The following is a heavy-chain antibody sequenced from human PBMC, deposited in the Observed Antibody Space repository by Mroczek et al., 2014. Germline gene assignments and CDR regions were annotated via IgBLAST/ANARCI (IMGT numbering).Heavy chain of an antibody. CDR3: AKDESSSLKSKIRLGELFQYYYYGMDV. Sequence: VQLVQSGGRRGPAWRSLRLSCAASGFTFSSYGMHWVRQAPGKGLEWVAVISYDGSNKYYADSVKGRFTISRDNSKNTLYLQMNSLRAEDTAVYYCAKDESSSLKSKIRLGELFQYYYYGMDVWGQGTTVTVSS. D-gene: IGHD3-16*01. V-gene: IGHV3-30*18. CDR2: ISYDGSNK. CDR1: GFTFSSYG. J-gene: IGHJ6*02.